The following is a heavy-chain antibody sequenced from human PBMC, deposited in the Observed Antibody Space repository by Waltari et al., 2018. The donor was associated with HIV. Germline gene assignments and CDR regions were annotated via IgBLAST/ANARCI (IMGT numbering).Heavy chain of an antibody. CDR2: IRAKAYGGTS. Sequence: DVLLVESGGDLVQQGRFLSLACGGSGFTFGNFAMTWVRQAPGKGVEWVGYIRAKAYGGTSEYAASVKGRFVISRDDSKSIAYLQMNSLKTEDTAIYYCTRGSGRYEYWGQGTMTTVSS. J-gene: IGHJ4*02. V-gene: IGHV3-49*04. CDR1: GFTFGNFA. CDR3: TRGSGRYEY. D-gene: IGHD1-26*01.